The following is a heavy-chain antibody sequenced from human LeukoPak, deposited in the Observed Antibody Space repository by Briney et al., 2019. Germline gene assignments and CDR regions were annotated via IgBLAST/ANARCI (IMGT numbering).Heavy chain of an antibody. CDR1: GGSISSSNW. CDR2: IYHSGST. J-gene: IGHJ2*01. D-gene: IGHD3-22*01. CDR3: AAEVYYDSSGYYFPGYFDL. Sequence: PSETLSLTCAVSGGSISSSNWWSWVRQPPGEGLEWIGEIYHSGSTNYNPSLKSRVTISVDKSKNQFSLKLSSVTAADTAVYYCAAEVYYDSSGYYFPGYFDLWGRDTLVTVSS. V-gene: IGHV4-4*02.